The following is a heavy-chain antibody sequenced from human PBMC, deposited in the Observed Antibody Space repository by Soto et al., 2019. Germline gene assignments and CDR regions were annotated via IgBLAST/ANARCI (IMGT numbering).Heavy chain of an antibody. D-gene: IGHD6-13*01. CDR1: GFTVSSNY. Sequence: GGSLRLSCAASGFTVSSNYMSWVRQAPGKGLEWVSVIYSGGSTYYADSVKGRFTISRDNSKNTLYLQMNSLRAEDTAVYYCARNFIAAAGKDAFDIWGQGTMVTVSS. CDR2: IYSGGST. CDR3: ARNFIAAAGKDAFDI. J-gene: IGHJ3*02. V-gene: IGHV3-66*01.